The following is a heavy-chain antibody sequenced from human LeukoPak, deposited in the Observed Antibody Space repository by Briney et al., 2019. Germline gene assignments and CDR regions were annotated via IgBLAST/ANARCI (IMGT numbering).Heavy chain of an antibody. CDR1: GYTFTGYY. V-gene: IGHV1-2*02. CDR2: INPNSGGT. J-gene: IGHJ6*03. D-gene: IGHD2-2*01. Sequence: GASVKVSCKASGYTFTGYYMRWVRQAPGQGLEWMGWINPNSGGTNYAQKFQGRVTMTRDTSISTAYMELSRLRSDDTAVYYCARDVGYCSSTSCYHYMDVWGKGTTVTVSS. CDR3: ARDVGYCSSTSCYHYMDV.